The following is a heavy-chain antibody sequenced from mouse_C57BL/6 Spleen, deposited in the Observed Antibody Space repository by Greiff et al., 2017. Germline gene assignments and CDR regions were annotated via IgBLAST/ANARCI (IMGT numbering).Heavy chain of an antibody. CDR2: ISSGSSTI. J-gene: IGHJ2*01. Sequence: EVQLVESGGGLVQPGGSLKLSCAASGFTFSDYGMHWVRQAPEKGLEWVAYISSGSSTIYYADTVKGRFTISRDNAKNTLFLQMTSLRSEDTAMYYCARDRRYYFDYWGQGTTLTVSS. V-gene: IGHV5-17*01. CDR1: GFTFSDYG. CDR3: ARDRRYYFDY.